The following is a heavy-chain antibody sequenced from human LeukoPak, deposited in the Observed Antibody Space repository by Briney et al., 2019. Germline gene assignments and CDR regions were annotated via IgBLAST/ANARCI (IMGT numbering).Heavy chain of an antibody. Sequence: PGGSLRLSCAASGFTFDTYSFHWVRQAPGKGLEWVALISHDGRTKVYADAVKGRFTISRDDSKNTLSLQMSSLRPEDTSTYYCARVPSFSRGFNFVLSSWGQGTLVSVSS. D-gene: IGHD5-12*01. CDR2: ISHDGRTK. CDR3: ARVPSFSRGFNFVLSS. J-gene: IGHJ5*02. CDR1: GFTFDTYS. V-gene: IGHV3-30*04.